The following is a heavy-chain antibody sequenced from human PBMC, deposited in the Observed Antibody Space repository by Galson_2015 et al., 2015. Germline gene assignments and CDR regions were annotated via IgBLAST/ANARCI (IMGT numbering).Heavy chain of an antibody. V-gene: IGHV3-30-3*01. D-gene: IGHD1-7*01. CDR3: AREGNFSPDI. J-gene: IGHJ3*02. Sequence: SLRLSCAGSGFTSSSYVMHWVRQAPGKGLEWVALISPDGANKCYADSVQGRFTISRDGSENTLYLQLDSLRPEDTAVYYCAREGNFSPDIWGQGTVV. CDR2: ISPDGANK. CDR1: GFTSSSYV.